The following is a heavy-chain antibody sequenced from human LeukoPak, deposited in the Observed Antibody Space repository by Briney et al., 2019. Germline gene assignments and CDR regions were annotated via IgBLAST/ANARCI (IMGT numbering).Heavy chain of an antibody. CDR1: GFTFSTYG. Sequence: GGSLRLSCVASGFTFSTYGMSWVRQAPGKGLGWVSAISGSGGSTYYADSVKGRFTISRDNSKNTLYLQMNSLRAEDTAVYYCAKDGGEYYDILTGYYPRLYYMDVWGKGTTVTISS. D-gene: IGHD3-9*01. CDR3: AKDGGEYYDILTGYYPRLYYMDV. CDR2: ISGSGGST. J-gene: IGHJ6*03. V-gene: IGHV3-23*01.